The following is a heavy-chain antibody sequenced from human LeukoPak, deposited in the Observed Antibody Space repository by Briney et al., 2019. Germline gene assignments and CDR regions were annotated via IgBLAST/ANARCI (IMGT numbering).Heavy chain of an antibody. Sequence: SETLSLTCTVSGGSISSSSYYWGWIRQPPGKGLEWIGGIYYSGSTYYNPSLKSRVTISVDTSKNQFSLKLSSVTAADTAVYYCARVGRGYSYGNNWFDPWGQGTLVTVSS. CDR2: IYYSGST. CDR3: ARVGRGYSYGNNWFDP. V-gene: IGHV4-39*07. CDR1: GGSISSSSYY. D-gene: IGHD5-18*01. J-gene: IGHJ5*02.